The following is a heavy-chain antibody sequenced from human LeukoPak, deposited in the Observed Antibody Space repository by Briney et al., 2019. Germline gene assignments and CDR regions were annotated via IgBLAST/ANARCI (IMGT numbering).Heavy chain of an antibody. Sequence: PGESLKISCKGSGYSFTTYWIGWVRQMPGKGLEWMGIIFPADSDTRYSPSFQSQVTVSADKSITTAYLQWSSLKASDTAMYYCARWVTADRGKKDAFDIWGQGTMVTVPS. CDR2: IFPADSDT. D-gene: IGHD2-21*02. V-gene: IGHV5-51*01. CDR1: GYSFTTYW. J-gene: IGHJ3*02. CDR3: ARWVTADRGKKDAFDI.